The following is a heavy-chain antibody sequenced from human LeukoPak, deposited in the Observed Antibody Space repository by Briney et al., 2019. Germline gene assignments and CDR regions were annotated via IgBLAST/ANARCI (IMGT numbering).Heavy chain of an antibody. CDR2: ISDTGNT. J-gene: IGHJ4*02. V-gene: IGHV3-23*01. CDR1: GFTLSSYA. D-gene: IGHD2-15*01. Sequence: QAGGSLRLSCAASGFTLSSYAMSWVRQAPGKGLEWVSAISDTGNTYHADSVKGRFTISRDSSKNTLFLQMNGLRPEDAAVYYCAKAPVTTCRGAFCYPFDYWGLGTLVTVSS. CDR3: AKAPVTTCRGAFCYPFDY.